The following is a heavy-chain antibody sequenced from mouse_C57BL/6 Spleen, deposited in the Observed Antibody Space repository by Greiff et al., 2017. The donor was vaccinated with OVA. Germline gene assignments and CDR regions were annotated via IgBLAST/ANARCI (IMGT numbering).Heavy chain of an antibody. CDR1: GYTFTSYW. CDR3: ASQEYDYGDWFAY. CDR2: IDPSDSYT. Sequence: QVQLKQSGAELVKPGASVKLSCKASGYTFTSYWMQWVKQRPGQGLEWIGEIDPSDSYTNYNQKFKGKATLTVDTSSSTAYMQLSSLTSYDSAVYYCASQEYDYGDWFAYWGQGTLVTVSA. V-gene: IGHV1-50*01. J-gene: IGHJ3*01. D-gene: IGHD2-4*01.